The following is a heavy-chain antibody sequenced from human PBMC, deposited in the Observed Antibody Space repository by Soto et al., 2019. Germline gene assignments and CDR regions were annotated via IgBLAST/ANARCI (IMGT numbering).Heavy chain of an antibody. CDR3: AKQRAGYGSGSDTCYFDF. D-gene: IGHD3-10*01. CDR1: GFTFSTYA. Sequence: EVQLLVSGGGLVQPGGSLRLSCSTSGFTFSTYAMNWVRQAPGKGLEWVSALSGSGGTTYYADSVRGRFTISRDNSKNTLFLQMSSLRAEDTALSYCAKQRAGYGSGSDTCYFDFWGQGTLVTVSS. J-gene: IGHJ4*02. CDR2: LSGSGGTT. V-gene: IGHV3-23*01.